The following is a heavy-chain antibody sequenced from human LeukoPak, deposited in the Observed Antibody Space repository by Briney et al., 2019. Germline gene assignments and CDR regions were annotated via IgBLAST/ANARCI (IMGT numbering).Heavy chain of an antibody. D-gene: IGHD6-13*01. V-gene: IGHV4-59*08. CDR3: ARLTDIASLSSLKY. CDR2: IDCRGNT. Sequence: HSETLSLTRPVSGGSIRRYYWSWLRPPPGRELAGIGDIDCRGNTNYNPSLKSRVTISVDTSKNQFSLKLSSVTAADTAVYYCARLTDIASLSSLKYWGQGTLVTVSS. J-gene: IGHJ4*02. CDR1: GGSIRRYY.